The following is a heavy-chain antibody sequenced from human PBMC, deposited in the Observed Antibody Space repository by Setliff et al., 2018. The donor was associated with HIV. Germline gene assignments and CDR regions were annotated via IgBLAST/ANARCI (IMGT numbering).Heavy chain of an antibody. CDR3: VRDDYGYNGKGFDY. Sequence: PSETLSLTCAVSGHSISSGYFCGWVRQTPGKGLEWIGNIYQSGNAYYNPSLKSRVTISVDTSRNRFSLKLSSVTAADTAVYYCVRDDYGYNGKGFDYWGPGTLVTVSS. J-gene: IGHJ4*02. CDR2: IYQSGNA. V-gene: IGHV4-38-2*02. CDR1: GHSISSGYF. D-gene: IGHD4-17*01.